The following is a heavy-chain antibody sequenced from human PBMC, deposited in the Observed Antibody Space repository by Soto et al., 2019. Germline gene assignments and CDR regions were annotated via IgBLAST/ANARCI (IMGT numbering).Heavy chain of an antibody. V-gene: IGHV4-39*01. D-gene: IGHD3-9*01. Sequence: QLQESGPGLVKPSETLSLTCSVSGDSINSDKYYWGWIRQPPGKGLEWIGSIYYRANTYYNPSLQTRVTISLDKSKSQFSLRLNSVTAADSAVYFCARLEGLATISYYFDFWGQGAQVTVSS. J-gene: IGHJ4*02. CDR2: IYYRANT. CDR1: GDSINSDKYY. CDR3: ARLEGLATISYYFDF.